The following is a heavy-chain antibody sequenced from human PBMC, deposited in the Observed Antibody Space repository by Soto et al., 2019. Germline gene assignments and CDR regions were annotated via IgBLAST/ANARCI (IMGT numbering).Heavy chain of an antibody. J-gene: IGHJ4*02. V-gene: IGHV4-59*01. D-gene: IGHD6-6*01. CDR2: ITYSGNT. Sequence: SETLSLTCTVSGGSISDYYWSWIRQPPGKGLEWIGSITYSGNTNYNPSLKGRVTISIDRSENHFSLKVRSVTAADPAMYYYAGLYSSSPFFGYWGQGALVTVSS. CDR3: AGLYSSSPFFGY. CDR1: GGSISDYY.